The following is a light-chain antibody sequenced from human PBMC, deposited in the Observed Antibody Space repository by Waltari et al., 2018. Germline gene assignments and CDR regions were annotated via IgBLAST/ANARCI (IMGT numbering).Light chain of an antibody. CDR3: TTYPDTNTPVV. CDR2: DVS. V-gene: IGLV2-14*03. CDR1: VSDGVEYKL. Sequence: QSALTQPASVSGSPGQSVTISCTGVVSDGVEYKLVSWFRQHPGKAPKLILYDVSNRPSDISNRFSGYKSGNTASLTISRLQADDEADYFCTTYPDTNTPVVFGGGTKLTV. J-gene: IGLJ2*01.